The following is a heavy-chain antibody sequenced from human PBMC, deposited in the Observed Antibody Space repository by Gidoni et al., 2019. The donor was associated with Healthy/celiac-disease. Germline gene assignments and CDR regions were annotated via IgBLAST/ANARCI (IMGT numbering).Heavy chain of an antibody. Sequence: RIIPIFGTANYAQKFQGRVTITADESTSTAYMELSSLRSEDTAVYYCATDQGRGEGLLRWGMDVWGQGTTVTVSS. D-gene: IGHD3-10*01. V-gene: IGHV1-69*15. J-gene: IGHJ6*02. CDR3: ATDQGRGEGLLRWGMDV. CDR2: IIPIFGTA.